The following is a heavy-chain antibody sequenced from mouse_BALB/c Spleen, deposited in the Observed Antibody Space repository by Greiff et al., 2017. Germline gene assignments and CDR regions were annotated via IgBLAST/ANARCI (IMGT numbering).Heavy chain of an antibody. J-gene: IGHJ2*01. D-gene: IGHD2-14*01. CDR2: ISNGGGST. V-gene: IGHV5-12-2*01. CDR3: ARQRYDAVDY. CDR1: GFTFSSYT. Sequence: EVHLVESGGGLVQPGGSLKLSCAASGFTFSSYTMSWVRQTPEKRLEWVAYISNGGGSTYYPDTVKGRFTISRDNAKNTLYLQMSSLKSEDTAMYYCARQRYDAVDYWGQGTTLTVSS.